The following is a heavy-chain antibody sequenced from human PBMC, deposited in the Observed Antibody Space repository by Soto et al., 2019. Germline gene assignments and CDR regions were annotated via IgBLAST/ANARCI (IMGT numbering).Heavy chain of an antibody. D-gene: IGHD3-22*01. Sequence: PSETLSLTCTVSGGSISSYYWSWIRQPPGKGLEWIGFIYYSGSTNYNPSLKSRVTMTRDTSTSTVYMDLSSLRSEDTAVYYCARSPYSSGYYYAIDYWGQGTQVTVSS. V-gene: IGHV4-59*01. CDR3: ARSPYSSGYYYAIDY. J-gene: IGHJ4*02. CDR1: GGSISSYY. CDR2: IYYSGST.